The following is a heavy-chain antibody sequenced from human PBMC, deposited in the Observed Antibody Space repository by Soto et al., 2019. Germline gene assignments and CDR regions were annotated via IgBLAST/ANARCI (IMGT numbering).Heavy chain of an antibody. D-gene: IGHD1-1*01. CDR1: GFTFSSYW. Sequence: GGSLTLSCAASGFTFSSYWMSWVRQAPGKGLEWVANIKQDGSEKYYVDSVKGRFTISRDNAKNSLYLQMNSLRAEDTAVYYCARDDHRGTTGTPPGAFDIWGQGTMVTVSS. J-gene: IGHJ3*02. CDR3: ARDDHRGTTGTPPGAFDI. V-gene: IGHV3-7*01. CDR2: IKQDGSEK.